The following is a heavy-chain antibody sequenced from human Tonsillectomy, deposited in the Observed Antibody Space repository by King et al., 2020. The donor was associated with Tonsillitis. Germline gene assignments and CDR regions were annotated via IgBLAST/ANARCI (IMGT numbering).Heavy chain of an antibody. CDR2: IYHSGST. CDR3: ARDFHARTHYGDYVPPFDY. V-gene: IGHV4-38-2*02. Sequence: VQLQESGPGLVKPSETLSLTCTVSGFSISSGYYWGWIRQPPGKGLEWIGSIYHSGSTYYNPSLKSRVTISVDTSKNRFSLKLSSVTAADKALYYGARDFHARTHYGDYVPPFDYWGQGTLVTVSS. CDR1: GFSISSGYY. J-gene: IGHJ4*02. D-gene: IGHD4-17*01.